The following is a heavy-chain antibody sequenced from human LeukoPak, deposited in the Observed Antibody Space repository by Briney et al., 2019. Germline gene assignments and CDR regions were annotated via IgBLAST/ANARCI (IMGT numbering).Heavy chain of an antibody. V-gene: IGHV4-34*01. CDR2: INHSGST. D-gene: IGHD3-10*01. CDR1: GGSFSGYY. J-gene: IGHJ5*02. Sequence: SETLSLTCAVYGGSFSGYYWSWIRQPPGKGLEWIGEINHSGSTNYNPSLKSRVTISVDTSKNQFSLKLSSVTAADTAVYYCARGITRTWFAPWGQGTLVTAPS. CDR3: ARGITRTWFAP.